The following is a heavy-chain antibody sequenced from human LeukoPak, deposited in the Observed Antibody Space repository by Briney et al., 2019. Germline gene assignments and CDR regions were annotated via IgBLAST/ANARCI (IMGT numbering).Heavy chain of an antibody. CDR2: IQYDGSNK. CDR3: AKDRSGPAEH. V-gene: IGHV3-30*02. J-gene: IGHJ1*01. Sequence: GGSLRLSCAASGFTFSSYGMHWVRQAPGKGPEWVAFIQYDGSNKYYAEFVKGRFTISRDNSKNTLYLQMNSLRADDTAVYYCAKDRSGPAEHWGQGTLVTVSS. CDR1: GFTFSSYG.